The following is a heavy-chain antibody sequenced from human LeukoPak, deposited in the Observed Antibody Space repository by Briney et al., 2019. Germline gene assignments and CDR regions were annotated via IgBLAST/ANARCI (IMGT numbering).Heavy chain of an antibody. CDR1: GGSISSSSYY. D-gene: IGHD6-13*01. CDR3: ARDLGVDSSSWYRRGHLNWFDP. Sequence: PETLSLTCTVSGGSISSSSYYWGWIRQPPGKGLEWIGSIYYSGSTYYNPSLKSRVTISVDTSKNQFSLKLSSVTAADTAVYYCARDLGVDSSSWYRRGHLNWFDPWGQGTLVTVSS. CDR2: IYYSGST. J-gene: IGHJ5*02. V-gene: IGHV4-39*07.